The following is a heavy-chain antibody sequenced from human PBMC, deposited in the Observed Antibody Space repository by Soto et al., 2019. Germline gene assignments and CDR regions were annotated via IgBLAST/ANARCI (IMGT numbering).Heavy chain of an antibody. J-gene: IGHJ4*01. D-gene: IGHD6-19*01. CDR3: ARVAYNHGWIFDY. CDR2: IYYNGTT. CDR1: GVSISSAACH. V-gene: IGHV4-31*03. Sequence: SEALSLTCTVSGVSISSAACHWSWIRQHPGKGLEWIGFIYYNGTTSYKPSLQSRISISLDTSKSQFYLALTSVTAEDTAIYFCARVAYNHGWIFDYWGQGTLVTVSS.